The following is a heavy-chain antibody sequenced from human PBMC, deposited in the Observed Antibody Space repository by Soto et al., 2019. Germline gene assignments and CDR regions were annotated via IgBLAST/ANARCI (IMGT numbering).Heavy chain of an antibody. Sequence: GGSLRLSCAASGFTFSSYAMHWVRQAPGKGLEWVAVISYDGSNKYYADSVKGRFTISRDNSKNTLYLQMNSLRAEDTAVYYCARDFYVRVGAAAGTNYYYGMDGWGQGTTVTVSS. CDR2: ISYDGSNK. D-gene: IGHD6-13*01. CDR3: ARDFYVRVGAAAGTNYYYGMDG. J-gene: IGHJ6*02. V-gene: IGHV3-30-3*01. CDR1: GFTFSSYA.